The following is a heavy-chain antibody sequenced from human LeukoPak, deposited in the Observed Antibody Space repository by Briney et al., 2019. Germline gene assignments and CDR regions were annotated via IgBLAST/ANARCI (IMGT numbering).Heavy chain of an antibody. D-gene: IGHD4-23*01. J-gene: IGHJ5*02. CDR2: ISSTASSI. CDR3: ARDVTYHGGDWFDP. Sequence: GGSLRLSCAASEFTFSSYSMSWVRQAPGKGLEWISYISSTASSIYYADSVKGRFTVSRDNAKNSLYLQMNSLRAEDTAVYYCARDVTYHGGDWFDPWGQGTLVTVSS. CDR1: EFTFSSYS. V-gene: IGHV3-48*04.